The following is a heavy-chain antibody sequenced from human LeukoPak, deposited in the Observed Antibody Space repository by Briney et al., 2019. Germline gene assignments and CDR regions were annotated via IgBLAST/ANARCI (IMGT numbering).Heavy chain of an antibody. D-gene: IGHD3-3*01. V-gene: IGHV4-4*07. CDR2: IYSSGGT. Sequence: SETLSLTCTVSGGSISNYYWNWIRQPARKGLEWIGRIYSSGGTNYNPSLKSRVTMSVDTSKNQFSLKLSSVTAAGTAVYYCARDGGVGGGIFGVLGHDAFDIWGQGTRVTVSS. J-gene: IGHJ3*02. CDR3: ARDGGVGGGIFGVLGHDAFDI. CDR1: GGSISNYY.